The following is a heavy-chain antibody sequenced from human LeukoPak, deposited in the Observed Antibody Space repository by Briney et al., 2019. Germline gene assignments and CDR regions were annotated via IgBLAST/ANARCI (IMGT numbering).Heavy chain of an antibody. J-gene: IGHJ4*02. CDR1: GFTFSSYA. CDR3: ARDSSGPFDY. D-gene: IGHD6-19*01. Sequence: GRSLRLSCAASGFTFSSYAMHWVRQAPGKGLEWVAVISYDGSNKYYADSVKGRFTISRDNSKNTLYLQMNSLRAEDTAVYYRARDSSGPFDYWGQGTLVTVSS. CDR2: ISYDGSNK. V-gene: IGHV3-30*04.